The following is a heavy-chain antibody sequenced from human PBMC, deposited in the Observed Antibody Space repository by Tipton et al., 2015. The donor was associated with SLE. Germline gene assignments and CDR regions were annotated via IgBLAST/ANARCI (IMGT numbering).Heavy chain of an antibody. Sequence: QVQLVQSGAEVKKPGASVKVSCKASGYTFTSYGISWVRQATGQGLEWMGWMNPNSGNTGYAQKFQGRVTINRSTSISTAYMELSSLRSEDTAVYYCAREGSLGGSGGLFDYWGQGTLVTVSS. D-gene: IGHD3-16*01. J-gene: IGHJ4*02. V-gene: IGHV1-8*03. CDR2: MNPNSGNT. CDR1: GYTFTSYG. CDR3: AREGSLGGSGGLFDY.